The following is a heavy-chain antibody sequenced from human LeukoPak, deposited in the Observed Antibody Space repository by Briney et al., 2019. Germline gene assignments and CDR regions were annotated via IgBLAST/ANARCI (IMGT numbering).Heavy chain of an antibody. V-gene: IGHV3-9*01. CDR2: ISWNSDRK. D-gene: IGHD3-3*01. Sequence: GRSLRLSCAASGFVLEDFAMNWVRQVPQRGGEWVSDISWNSDRKHYADSVKGRFTISRDNAKKSLYLEMNSLRVEDTAFYYCAKSRGIGVRAFDIWGQGKMVTVSS. J-gene: IGHJ3*02. CDR3: AKSRGIGVRAFDI. CDR1: GFVLEDFA.